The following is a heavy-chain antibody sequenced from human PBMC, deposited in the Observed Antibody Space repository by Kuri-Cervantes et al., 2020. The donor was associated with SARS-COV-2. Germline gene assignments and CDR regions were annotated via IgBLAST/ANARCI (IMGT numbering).Heavy chain of an antibody. CDR3: AGLSNWGFLLEY. CDR2: INSDGSST. D-gene: IGHD7-27*01. Sequence: GESRKISCAASGFTFGNYWMHWVRQAPGKGLVWVSRINSDGSSTSYADSVKGRFTISRDNAKNTLYLQMNSLRAEDTAVYYCAGLSNWGFLLEYWGQGTLVTVSS. V-gene: IGHV3-74*01. CDR1: GFTFGNYW. J-gene: IGHJ4*02.